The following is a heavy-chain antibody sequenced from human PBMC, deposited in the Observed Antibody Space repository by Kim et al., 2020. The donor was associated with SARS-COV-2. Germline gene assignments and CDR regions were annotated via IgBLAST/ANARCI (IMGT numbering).Heavy chain of an antibody. Sequence: KYYADSVQGRFTISRDNSKNTLYLQMNSLRAEDTAVYYCAKENYVTGLDYWGQGTLVTVSS. CDR2: K. V-gene: IGHV3-30*02. D-gene: IGHD1-7*01. J-gene: IGHJ4*02. CDR3: AKENYVTGLDY.